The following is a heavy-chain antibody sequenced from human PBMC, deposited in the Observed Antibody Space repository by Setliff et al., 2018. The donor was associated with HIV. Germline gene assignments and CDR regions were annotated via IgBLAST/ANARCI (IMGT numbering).Heavy chain of an antibody. V-gene: IGHV4-39*07. CDR1: GGSISSGGFY. CDR3: ARLCSNGACRPVGDHVFDV. Sequence: SETLSLTCTVTGGSISSGGFYWTWIRQHPGKGLEWIGSIYYSGSTYYNPSLNSRLTVSADPSKNQISMKLSSVTAADTAIYYCARLCSNGACRPVGDHVFDVWGQGTMVTVSS. J-gene: IGHJ3*01. D-gene: IGHD2-8*01. CDR2: IYYSGST.